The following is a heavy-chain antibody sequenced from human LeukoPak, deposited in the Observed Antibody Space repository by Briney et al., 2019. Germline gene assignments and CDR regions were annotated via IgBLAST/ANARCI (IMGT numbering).Heavy chain of an antibody. J-gene: IGHJ4*02. CDR1: GFTFSSYN. V-gene: IGHV3-48*01. D-gene: IGHD4-17*01. CDR2: ISSSSRTI. Sequence: GGSLRLSCAAAGFTFSSYNMNWVRQAPGKGLEWVSHISSSSRTIYYADPVKGRFTISRDNAKNSLYLQMNSLRAEDTAVYYCTREAPTTVTTLDYWGRGTLVTVSS. CDR3: TREAPTTVTTLDY.